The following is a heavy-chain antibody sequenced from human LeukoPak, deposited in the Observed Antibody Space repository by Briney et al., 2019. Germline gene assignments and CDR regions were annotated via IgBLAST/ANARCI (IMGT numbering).Heavy chain of an antibody. CDR1: GFTFSSYW. V-gene: IGHV3-7*01. Sequence: GGPLRLSCAASGFTFSSYWMSWVRQAPGKGLEWVANIKQDGSEKYYVDSVKGRFTISRDNAKNSLYLQMNSLRAEDTAVYYCARDGVGVVPAASWFDPWGQGTLVTVSS. CDR3: ARDGVGVVPAASWFDP. J-gene: IGHJ5*02. CDR2: IKQDGSEK. D-gene: IGHD2-2*01.